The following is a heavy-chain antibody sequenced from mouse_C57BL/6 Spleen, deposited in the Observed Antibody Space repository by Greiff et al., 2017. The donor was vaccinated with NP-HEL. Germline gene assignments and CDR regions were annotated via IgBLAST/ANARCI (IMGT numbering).Heavy chain of an antibody. CDR2: IDPSDSYT. CDR1: GYTFTSYW. J-gene: IGHJ3*01. D-gene: IGHD1-1*01. CDR3: ARSYGSRGNWFAY. V-gene: IGHV1-59*01. Sequence: QVQLQQPGAELVRPGTSVKLSCKASGYTFTSYWMHWVKQRPGQGLEWIGVIDPSDSYTNYTQKFKGKATLTVDTSSSTAYMQLSSLTSEDSAVYYCARSYGSRGNWFAYWGQGTLVTVSA.